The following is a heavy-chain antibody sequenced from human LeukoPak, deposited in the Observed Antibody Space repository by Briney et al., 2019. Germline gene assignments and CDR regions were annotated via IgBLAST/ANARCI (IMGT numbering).Heavy chain of an antibody. CDR1: GFTVSSNY. D-gene: IGHD3-22*01. J-gene: IGHJ6*02. CDR2: IYSGGST. V-gene: IGHV3-66*01. CDR3: ARDRSSGYYYNYYYYGMDV. Sequence: PGGSLRLSCAASGFTVSSNYMSWVRQAPGKGLEWVSVIYSGGSTYYADSVKGRFTISRDNSKNTLYLQMNSLRAEDTAVYYCARDRSSGYYYNYYYYGMDVWGQGTTVTVSS.